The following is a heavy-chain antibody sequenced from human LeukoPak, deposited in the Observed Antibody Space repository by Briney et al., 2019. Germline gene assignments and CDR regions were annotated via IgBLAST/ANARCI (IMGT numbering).Heavy chain of an antibody. D-gene: IGHD6-19*01. CDR3: AREPYSSGWYFSYYFDY. CDR2: IKQDGSEK. Sequence: GGSLRLSCAASGFTFSSYWMSWVRQAPGKGLEWVANIKQDGSEKYYVDSVKGRFTISRDNPKNTLYLQMNSLRAEDTAVYYCAREPYSSGWYFSYYFDYWGQGTLVTVSS. V-gene: IGHV3-7*01. CDR1: GFTFSSYW. J-gene: IGHJ4*02.